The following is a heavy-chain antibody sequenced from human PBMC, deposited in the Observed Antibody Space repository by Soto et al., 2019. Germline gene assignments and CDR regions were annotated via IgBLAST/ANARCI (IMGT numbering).Heavy chain of an antibody. V-gene: IGHV3-48*02. CDR2: FGTSRKYI. J-gene: IGHJ3*02. D-gene: IGHD3-9*01. Sequence: EVQPVESGGGLVQPGGSLRLSCAASGYTLSDYSMNWVRQAPGKGLEWVSYFGTSRKYIFYADSVRGRFTISRDDAKNSVYLQMNSLRDEDTAVYYCVRDHDWAFDIWGQGTLVTVSS. CDR3: VRDHDWAFDI. CDR1: GYTLSDYS.